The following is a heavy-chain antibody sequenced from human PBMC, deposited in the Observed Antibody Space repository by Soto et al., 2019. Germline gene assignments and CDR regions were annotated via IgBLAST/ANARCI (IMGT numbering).Heavy chain of an antibody. J-gene: IGHJ4*02. D-gene: IGHD3-3*01. CDR3: AIKDYDFWSGYSEGHFDY. Sequence: ASVKVSCKASGYTFTSYGISWVRQAPGQGLEWMGWISAYNGTTNYAQKLQGRVTMTTDTSTSTAYMELRSLRSDDTAVYYCAIKDYDFWSGYSEGHFDYWGQGTLVTVSS. V-gene: IGHV1-18*01. CDR1: GYTFTSYG. CDR2: ISAYNGTT.